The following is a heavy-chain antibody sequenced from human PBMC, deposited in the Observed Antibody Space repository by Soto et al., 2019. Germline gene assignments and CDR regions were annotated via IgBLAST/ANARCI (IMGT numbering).Heavy chain of an antibody. CDR3: ARLQYQLPPYYYYMDV. V-gene: IGHV3-53*04. D-gene: IGHD2-2*01. J-gene: IGHJ6*03. CDR2: INSGGST. CDR1: GFTVNSNY. Sequence: EVQLVESGGGLVQPGGSLRLSCAASGFTVNSNYMSWVRQAPGKGLEWVSVINSGGSTYYADSVKGRFTISRHNSKNTLYLQMNSLRAEDTAVYYCARLQYQLPPYYYYMDVWGKGTTVTVSS.